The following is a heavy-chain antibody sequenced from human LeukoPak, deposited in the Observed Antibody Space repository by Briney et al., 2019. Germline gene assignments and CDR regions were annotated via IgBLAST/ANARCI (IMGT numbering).Heavy chain of an antibody. J-gene: IGHJ4*02. CDR2: ISGSASGGT. CDR3: AKVKTHWYFDN. Sequence: GGSLRLSWAASGFPFSTNDMSWVRQAPGKGLEWVSAISGSASGGTTYEDSVKGRFTISRDNSKGTLYLQMNSLRAADTAVYYCAKVKTHWYFDNWGRGTLVTVSS. D-gene: IGHD1-1*01. CDR1: GFPFSTND. V-gene: IGHV3-23*01.